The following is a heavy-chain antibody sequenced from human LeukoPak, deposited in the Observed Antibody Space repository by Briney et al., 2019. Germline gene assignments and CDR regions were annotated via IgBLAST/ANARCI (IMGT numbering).Heavy chain of an antibody. Sequence: TGGSLRLSCTASGFTFGDYGMSWFRQAPGKGLEWVGFIRSKTYGGTIEYAASVKGRFTISRDDSKSIAYLQMNSLKTEDTPVYYCSRTFYGSGSYYAYWGQGTLVTVSS. CDR2: IRSKTYGGTI. J-gene: IGHJ4*02. D-gene: IGHD3-10*01. V-gene: IGHV3-49*03. CDR3: SRTFYGSGSYYAY. CDR1: GFTFGDYG.